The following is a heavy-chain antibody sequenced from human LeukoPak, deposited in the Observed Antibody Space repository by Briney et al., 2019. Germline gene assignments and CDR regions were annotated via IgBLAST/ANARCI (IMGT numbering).Heavy chain of an antibody. CDR1: GFTFSSYG. D-gene: IGHD5-12*01. J-gene: IGHJ4*02. CDR3: AKSSRYSGYALDY. V-gene: IGHV3-30*02. CDR2: IRYDTSNK. Sequence: GGSLRLSCAASGFTFSSYGMHWVRQAPGKGLEWVAFIRYDTSNKYYADSVKGRFTISRDNSKNTLYLQMNSLRAEDTAVYYCAKSSRYSGYALDYWGQGTLVTVSS.